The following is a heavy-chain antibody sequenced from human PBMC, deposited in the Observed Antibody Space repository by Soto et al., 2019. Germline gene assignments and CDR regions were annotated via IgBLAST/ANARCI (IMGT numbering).Heavy chain of an antibody. V-gene: IGHV1-69*01. CDR1: GGTFSSYA. Sequence: QVQLVQSGAEVKKPGSSVKVSCKASGGTFSSYAISWVRQAPGQGLEWMGGIIPIFGTANYTQKFQGRVTITADESTSTAYMELSSLRSEDTAVYYCARAPGAPTIFGGLCMDVWGQGTTVTVSS. CDR2: IIPIFGTA. CDR3: ARAPGAPTIFGGLCMDV. D-gene: IGHD3-3*01. J-gene: IGHJ6*02.